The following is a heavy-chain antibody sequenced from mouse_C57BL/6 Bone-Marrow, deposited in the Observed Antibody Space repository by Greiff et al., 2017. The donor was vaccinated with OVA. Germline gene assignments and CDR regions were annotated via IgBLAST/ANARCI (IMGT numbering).Heavy chain of an antibody. Sequence: EVKLVESGEGLVKPGGSLKLSCAASGFTFSSYAMSWVRQTPEKRLEWVAYISSGGDYIYYADTVKGRLTISRDNARNTLYLQMSSLKSEDTAMYYCTRVPYYYGSSRYAMDYWGQGTSVTVSS. J-gene: IGHJ4*01. V-gene: IGHV5-9-1*02. CDR2: ISSGGDYI. CDR1: GFTFSSYA. D-gene: IGHD1-1*01. CDR3: TRVPYYYGSSRYAMDY.